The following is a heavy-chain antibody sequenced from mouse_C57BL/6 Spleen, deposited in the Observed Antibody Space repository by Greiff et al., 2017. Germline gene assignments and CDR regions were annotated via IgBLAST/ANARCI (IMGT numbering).Heavy chain of an antibody. J-gene: IGHJ2*01. CDR3: ARGDYYGSSYYFDY. V-gene: IGHV1-55*01. CDR2: IYPGSGST. D-gene: IGHD1-1*01. CDR1: GYTFTSYW. Sequence: VQLQQPGAELVKPGASVKLSCKASGYTFTSYWITWVKQRPGQGLEWIGDIYPGSGSTNYNEKFKGKATLTVDTSSSTAYMQRSSLTSEDSAVYYCARGDYYGSSYYFDYWGQGTTLTVSS.